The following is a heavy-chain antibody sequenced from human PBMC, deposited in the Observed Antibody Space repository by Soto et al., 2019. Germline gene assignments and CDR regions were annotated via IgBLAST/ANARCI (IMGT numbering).Heavy chain of an antibody. V-gene: IGHV3-48*03. CDR2: ISGSGNTI. D-gene: IGHD6-19*01. CDR3: ATEQWLADPFDF. Sequence: DVQLVESGRGLVQPGGSLRLSCAVSGFTFSSFEMNWVRQAPGKGLEWLSYISGSGNTIYYADSVKGRVTISRDNAKNSLNLQMNSLRAEDSAVYYCATEQWLADPFDFWGQGTVVTVSS. J-gene: IGHJ3*01. CDR1: GFTFSSFE.